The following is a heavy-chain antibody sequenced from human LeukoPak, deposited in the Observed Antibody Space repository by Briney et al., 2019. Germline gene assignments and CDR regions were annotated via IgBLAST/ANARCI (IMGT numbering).Heavy chain of an antibody. CDR3: ARGGGGYAFDI. CDR2: INHSGST. D-gene: IGHD3-16*01. V-gene: IGHV4-34*01. CDR1: GGSFSGYY. J-gene: IGHJ3*02. Sequence: PSETLSLTCAVYGGSFSGYYWSWIRQPPGKGLEWIGEINHSGSTNYNPSLKSRVTISVDTSKNQFSLKLSFVTAADTAVYYCARGGGGYAFDIWGQGTMVTVSS.